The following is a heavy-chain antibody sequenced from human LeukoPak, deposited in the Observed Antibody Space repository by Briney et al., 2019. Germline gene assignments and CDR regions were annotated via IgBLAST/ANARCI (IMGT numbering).Heavy chain of an antibody. CDR1: GFILSNYW. J-gene: IGHJ4*02. Sequence: QPGGSLRLSCAAAGFILSNYWMGWVRQTAGMGLEWVANIKPDGSVKDYVDSVKGRFTFSRDNAKNSVYLQMNSLRAEDRAMYYCTTNHYWGQGTLVTVSS. V-gene: IGHV3-7*01. CDR2: IKPDGSVK. CDR3: TTNHY.